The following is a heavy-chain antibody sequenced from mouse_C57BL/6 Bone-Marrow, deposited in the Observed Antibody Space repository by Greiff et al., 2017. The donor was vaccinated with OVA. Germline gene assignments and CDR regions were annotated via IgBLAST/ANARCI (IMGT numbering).Heavy chain of an antibody. CDR2: IDPTNDYT. J-gene: IGHJ2*01. CDR1: GYTFTSYT. V-gene: IGHV1-4*01. Sequence: QVQLQQSGAELARPGASVKMSCKASGYTFTSYTIHWVKQRPGQGLEWIGYIDPTNDYTNYNQKFKGKATLTADKSSSTAYMQLSSLTSEDSAVYYCTRGYYSDYWGQGTTLTESS. CDR3: TRGYYSDY.